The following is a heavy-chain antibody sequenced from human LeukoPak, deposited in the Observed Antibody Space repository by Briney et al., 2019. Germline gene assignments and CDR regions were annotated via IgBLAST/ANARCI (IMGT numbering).Heavy chain of an antibody. CDR2: IIPIFGTA. CDR1: GGTFSSYA. J-gene: IGHJ4*02. V-gene: IGHV1-69*05. CDR3: ARGGRYYDSSGYYRFDY. Sequence: SVKVSCKASGGTFSSYAISWVRQAPGQGLEWMGGIIPIFGTANYAQKFQGRVTITTDESTSTAYMELSSLRPEDTAVYYCARGGRYYDSSGYYRFDYWGQGTLVTVSS. D-gene: IGHD3-22*01.